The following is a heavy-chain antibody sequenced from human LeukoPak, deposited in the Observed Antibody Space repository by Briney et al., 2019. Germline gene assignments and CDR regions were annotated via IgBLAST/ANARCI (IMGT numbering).Heavy chain of an antibody. J-gene: IGHJ4*02. Sequence: PGGSLRLSCAASGFTFSSYWVSWVRQAPGKGLEWVANIKQDGSEKYYVDSVKGRFTISRDNAKNSLYLQMNSLRAEDTAVYYCARGRGNYPFGYWGQGTLVTVSS. CDR2: IKQDGSEK. CDR3: ARGRGNYPFGY. V-gene: IGHV3-7*01. D-gene: IGHD1-7*01. CDR1: GFTFSSYW.